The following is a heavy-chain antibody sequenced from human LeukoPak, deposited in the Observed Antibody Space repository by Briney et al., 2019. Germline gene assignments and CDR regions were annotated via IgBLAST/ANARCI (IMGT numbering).Heavy chain of an antibody. Sequence: PGGSLRLSCAASGFTFDDYAMHWVRQAPGKGLEWVSLISWEGGSTYYADSVKGRFTISRDNSKNSLYLQMNSLRAEDTALYYCAQLGGYSSGWSHWGQGTLVTVSS. CDR1: GFTFDDYA. CDR2: ISWEGGST. J-gene: IGHJ4*02. V-gene: IGHV3-43D*03. CDR3: AQLGGYSSGWSH. D-gene: IGHD6-19*01.